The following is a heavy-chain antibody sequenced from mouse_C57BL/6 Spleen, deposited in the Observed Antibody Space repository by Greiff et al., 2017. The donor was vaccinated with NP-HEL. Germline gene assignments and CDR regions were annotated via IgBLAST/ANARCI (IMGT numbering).Heavy chain of an antibody. CDR1: GYSITSGYY. D-gene: IGHD1-1*01. CDR2: ISYDGSN. CDR3: ARDSSYALYFDY. Sequence: EVQLQQSGPGLVKPSQSLSLTCSVTGYSITSGYYWNWIRQFPGNKLEWMGYISYDGSNNYNPSLKNRISITRDTSKNQFFLKLNSVTTEDTATYYCARDSSYALYFDYWGQGTTLTVSS. V-gene: IGHV3-6*01. J-gene: IGHJ2*01.